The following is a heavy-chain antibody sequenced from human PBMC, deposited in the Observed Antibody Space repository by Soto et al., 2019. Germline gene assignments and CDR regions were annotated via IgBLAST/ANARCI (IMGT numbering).Heavy chain of an antibody. CDR1: GGSISSYY. Sequence: SETLSLTCTVSGGSISSYYWSWIRQPPGKGLEWIGYIYYSGSTNYNPSLKSRVTISVDTSKNQFSLKLSSVTAADTAVYYCARDLGGYCSSTSCYAAFDIWGQGTMVTVSS. V-gene: IGHV4-59*01. D-gene: IGHD2-2*01. CDR2: IYYSGST. CDR3: ARDLGGYCSSTSCYAAFDI. J-gene: IGHJ3*02.